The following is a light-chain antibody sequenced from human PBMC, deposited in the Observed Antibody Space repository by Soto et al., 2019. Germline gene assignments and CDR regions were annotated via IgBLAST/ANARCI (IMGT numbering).Light chain of an antibody. CDR3: QQTSIIPWT. V-gene: IGKV1-39*01. CDR1: QSVSSY. Sequence: DIQMTQSASSLSASVGDRVTIPCRASQSVSSYVNWYQHKPGKAPKLLIFTTSSLESGVPSRFSGSGSGTDFTLTISSLPPEDFATYYCQQTSIIPWTFGQGTTVDFK. CDR2: TTS. J-gene: IGKJ1*01.